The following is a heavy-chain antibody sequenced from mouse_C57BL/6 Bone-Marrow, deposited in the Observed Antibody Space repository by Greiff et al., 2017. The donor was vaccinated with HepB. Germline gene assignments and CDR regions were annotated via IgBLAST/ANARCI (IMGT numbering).Heavy chain of an antibody. CDR3: ARYYGSSFWYFDV. CDR1: GYTFTSYW. D-gene: IGHD1-1*01. V-gene: IGHV1-55*01. CDR2: IYPGSGST. J-gene: IGHJ1*03. Sequence: QVQLQQPGAELVKPGASVKMSCKASGYTFTSYWITWVKQRPGQGLEWIGDIYPGSGSTNYNERFKSKATLTVDTSSSTAYMQLSSLTSEDSAVYYCARYYGSSFWYFDVWGTGTTVTVSS.